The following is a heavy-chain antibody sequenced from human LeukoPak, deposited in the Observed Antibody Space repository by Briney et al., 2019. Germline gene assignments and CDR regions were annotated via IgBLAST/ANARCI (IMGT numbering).Heavy chain of an antibody. V-gene: IGHV3-48*03. J-gene: IGHJ4*02. D-gene: IGHD3-10*01. CDR1: GFTFSSYE. CDR3: AKYYYTSGSSGGRVFDY. Sequence: PGGSLRLSCAASGFTFSSYEMNWVRQAPGKGLEWVSYISGSGSTIYYADSVKGRFTISRDNAKNSLYLQMNSLRAEDTAVYYCAKYYYTSGSSGGRVFDYWGQGTLVTVSS. CDR2: ISGSGSTI.